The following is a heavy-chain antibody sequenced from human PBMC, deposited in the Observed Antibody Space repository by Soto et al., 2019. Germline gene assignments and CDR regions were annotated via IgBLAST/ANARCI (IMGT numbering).Heavy chain of an antibody. Sequence: QVQLEQSGAEVKKPGSSVKLSCKASGGTFRNSAISWVRQAPGQGLEWMGGIMPIFRTPDYAQKFQGRATITADESTNKAYMELSGLRSDDTAVYYCARDNVRPQLGGNYYYILDVWGHGTTVTVSS. J-gene: IGHJ6*02. V-gene: IGHV1-69*12. CDR1: GGTFRNSA. D-gene: IGHD3-3*02. CDR2: IMPIFRTP. CDR3: ARDNVRPQLGGNYYYILDV.